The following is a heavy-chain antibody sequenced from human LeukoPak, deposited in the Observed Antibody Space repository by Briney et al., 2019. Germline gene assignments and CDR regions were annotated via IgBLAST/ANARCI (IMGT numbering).Heavy chain of an antibody. J-gene: IGHJ6*02. CDR1: GFSFSTSW. V-gene: IGHV3-7*05. Sequence: GGSLRLTCAASGFSFSTSWMTWVRQAPGKGLEWVANINPDGSEKYSLDSVKGRFTISRDNAKNSLYLQMNTLRAEDTAVYYCARGHYGMDVWGQGTTVTVSS. CDR2: INPDGSEK. CDR3: ARGHYGMDV.